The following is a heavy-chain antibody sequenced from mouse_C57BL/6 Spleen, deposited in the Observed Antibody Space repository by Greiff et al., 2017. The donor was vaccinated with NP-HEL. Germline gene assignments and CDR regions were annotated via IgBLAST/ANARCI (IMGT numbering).Heavy chain of an antibody. Sequence: EVQVVESGGGLVQPGGSLSLSCAASGFTFTDYYMSWVRQPPGKALEWLGFIRNKANGYTTEYSASVKGRFTISRDNSQSILYLQMNALRAEDSATYYGARYTPTTVVAYYYAMDYWGQGTSVTVSS. CDR3: ARYTPTTVVAYYYAMDY. J-gene: IGHJ4*01. V-gene: IGHV7-3*01. CDR1: GFTFTDYY. D-gene: IGHD1-1*01. CDR2: IRNKANGYTT.